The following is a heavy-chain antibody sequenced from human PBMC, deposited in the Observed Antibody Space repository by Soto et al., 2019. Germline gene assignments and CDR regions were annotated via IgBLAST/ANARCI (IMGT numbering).Heavy chain of an antibody. CDR3: AKDELGSS. CDR2: ISYDGSNK. D-gene: IGHD6-13*01. CDR1: GFTFSSYG. V-gene: IGHV3-30*18. Sequence: GGSLRLSCAASGFTFSSYGMHWVRQAPGKGLEWVAVISYDGSNKYYADSVKGRFTISRDNSKNTLYLQMNSLRAGDTAVYYCAKDELGSSWGQGTLVTVSS. J-gene: IGHJ4*02.